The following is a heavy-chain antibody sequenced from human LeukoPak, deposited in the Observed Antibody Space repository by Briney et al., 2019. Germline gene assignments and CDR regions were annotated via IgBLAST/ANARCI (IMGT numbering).Heavy chain of an antibody. CDR3: ARTAARRFDY. Sequence: ASVKVSCKASGYTFPSYFMHWVRQAPGQGLEWMGIINPTGGSTTYAQKLQGRVTMTRDTSTSTVYMELSSLRSDDTAVYYCARTAARRFDYWGQGTLVTVSS. V-gene: IGHV1-46*01. CDR2: INPTGGST. CDR1: GYTFPSYF. D-gene: IGHD6-6*01. J-gene: IGHJ4*02.